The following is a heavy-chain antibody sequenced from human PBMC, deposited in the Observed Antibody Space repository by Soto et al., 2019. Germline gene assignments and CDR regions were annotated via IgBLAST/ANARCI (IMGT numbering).Heavy chain of an antibody. V-gene: IGHV3-33*01. CDR3: ARDTHCSGGSCYSYPPELFDY. CDR1: GFTFSSYG. CDR2: IWYDGSNK. Sequence: GGSLRLSCAASGFTFSSYGMHWVRQAPGKGLEWVAVIWYDGSNKYYADSVKGRFTISRDNSKNTLYLQMNSLRAEDTAVYYCARDTHCSGGSCYSYPPELFDYWGQGTLVTVSS. J-gene: IGHJ4*02. D-gene: IGHD2-15*01.